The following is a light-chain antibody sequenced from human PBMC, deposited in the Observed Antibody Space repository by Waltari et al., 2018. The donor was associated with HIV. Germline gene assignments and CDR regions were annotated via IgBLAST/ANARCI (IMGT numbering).Light chain of an antibody. Sequence: QSALTQPASVSGSPGQSITIPCTGTSSDVGSYNLVSWYQQHPGKAPKLIIYEVSKRPSGVSHRFSGSKSGNTASLTISGLQAEDEADYYCCAYAGSSTLVFGVGTKLTVL. CDR2: EVS. CDR1: SSDVGSYNL. V-gene: IGLV2-23*02. J-gene: IGLJ2*01. CDR3: CAYAGSSTLV.